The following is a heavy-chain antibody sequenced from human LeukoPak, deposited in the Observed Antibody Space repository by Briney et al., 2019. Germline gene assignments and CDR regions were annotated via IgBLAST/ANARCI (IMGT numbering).Heavy chain of an antibody. Sequence: PSGTLSLTCAVSGGSISSSNWWSWVRQPPGKGLEWIGEIYHSGSTNYNPSLKSRVTISVDKSKNQFSLKLSSVTAADTAVYYCAREGYGDLRPFDYWGQGTLVTVSS. CDR2: IYHSGST. D-gene: IGHD4/OR15-4a*01. CDR3: AREGYGDLRPFDY. J-gene: IGHJ4*02. V-gene: IGHV4-4*02. CDR1: GGSISSSNW.